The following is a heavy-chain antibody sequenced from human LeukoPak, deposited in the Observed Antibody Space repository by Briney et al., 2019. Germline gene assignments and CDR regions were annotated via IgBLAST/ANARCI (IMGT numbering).Heavy chain of an antibody. CDR2: ISVSGGST. CDR1: GFTFSSYS. D-gene: IGHD5-18*01. V-gene: IGHV3-23*01. CDR3: AKDPPGYSYGAVDAFDA. J-gene: IGHJ3*01. Sequence: GGSLRLSCAASGFTFSSYSMNWVRQAPGKGLEWVSGISVSGGSTYYADSVKGRFTISRDNSKSTLYLQMNSLRAEDTAIYYCAKDPPGYSYGAVDAFDAWGQGTLVTVSS.